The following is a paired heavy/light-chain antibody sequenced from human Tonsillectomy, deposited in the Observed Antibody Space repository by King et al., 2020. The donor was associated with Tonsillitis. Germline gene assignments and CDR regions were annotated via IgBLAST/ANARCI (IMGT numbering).Heavy chain of an antibody. V-gene: IGHV1-69*06. CDR3: ARARQNWGRFKYYFDY. D-gene: IGHD7-27*01. J-gene: IGHJ4*02. CDR2: IIPIFGTA. Sequence: QVQLVQSGAEVKKPGSSVKVSCKASGGTFSSYAISWVRQAPGQGLEWMGGIIPIFGTANYAQKFQGRVTITADKSTSTAYMELSSLRSEDTAVYYCARARQNWGRFKYYFDYWGQGTLVTVSS. CDR1: GGTFSSYA.
Light chain of an antibody. J-gene: IGLJ3*02. CDR1: TGAVTSGYY. Sequence: QTVVTQEPSLTVSPGGTVTLTCASSTGAVTSGYYPNWFQQKPGQAPRALIYSTSNKHSWTPARFSGSLLGGKAALTLSGVQPEDEAEYYCLLYYGGVYWVFGGGTKLTVL. CDR3: LLYYGGVYWV. CDR2: STS. V-gene: IGLV7-43*01.